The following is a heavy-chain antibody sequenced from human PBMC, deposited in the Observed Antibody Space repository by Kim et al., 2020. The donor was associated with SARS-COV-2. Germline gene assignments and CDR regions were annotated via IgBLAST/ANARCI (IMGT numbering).Heavy chain of an antibody. CDR2: IDTSGSPT. CDR3: ARSGQFDP. D-gene: IGHD3-10*01. Sequence: GGSLRLSCAASGFTFSTYAMSWVRQAPEKGLEWVSTIDTSGSPTWYADSVKGRFTISRDNSKNTLYLQVNSLRAEDTAVYYCARSGQFDPWGQGTLVTVSS. J-gene: IGHJ5*02. CDR1: GFTFSTYA. V-gene: IGHV3-23*05.